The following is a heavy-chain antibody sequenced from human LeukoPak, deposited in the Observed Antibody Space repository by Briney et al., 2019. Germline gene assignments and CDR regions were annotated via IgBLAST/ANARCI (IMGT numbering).Heavy chain of an antibody. CDR3: ASFYCSGGSCYQYYSYYYMDV. J-gene: IGHJ6*03. Sequence: SETLSLTCTVSGGSISSSSYYWVWIRQPPGKGLEWIGSIYYSGSTYSNPSLQSRVTISVDTSKNQFSLKLNSVTAADTAVYYCASFYCSGGSCYQYYSYYYMDVWGKGTTVTIS. V-gene: IGHV4-39*01. CDR1: GGSISSSSYY. D-gene: IGHD2-15*01. CDR2: IYYSGST.